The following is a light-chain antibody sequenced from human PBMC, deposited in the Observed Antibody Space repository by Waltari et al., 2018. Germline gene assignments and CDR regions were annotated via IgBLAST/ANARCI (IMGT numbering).Light chain of an antibody. CDR1: SSDVGGYNY. V-gene: IGLV2-23*02. J-gene: IGLJ2*01. CDR3: CSYAGRSIVV. CDR2: DVN. Sequence: QSALTQPASVSGSPGQSITISCTGTSSDVGGYNYVSWYQQHPGKVPKLIIYDVNKRPSVVSSRFSGSKSGNTASLTISGLQAEDEADFYCCSYAGRSIVVFGGGTKVTVL.